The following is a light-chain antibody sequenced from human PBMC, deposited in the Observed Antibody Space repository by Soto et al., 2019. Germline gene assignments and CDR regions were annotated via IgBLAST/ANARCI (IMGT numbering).Light chain of an antibody. V-gene: IGKV3-20*01. Sequence: EIVLTQSPGILSLSPVERAPLSCVASQSISSSFLAWYQQKPGQAPRLLIYGASSRATGIPDRFSGTGSETDFTLTISRLEPEDFAVYYCQQYDNSPITFGQGTRLEIK. CDR2: GAS. J-gene: IGKJ5*01. CDR1: QSISSSF. CDR3: QQYDNSPIT.